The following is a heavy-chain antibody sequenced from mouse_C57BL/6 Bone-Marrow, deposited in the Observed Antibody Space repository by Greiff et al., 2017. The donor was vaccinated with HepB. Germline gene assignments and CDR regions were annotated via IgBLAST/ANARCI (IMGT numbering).Heavy chain of an antibody. CDR1: GYSFTSYY. CDR3: ARWGIYYAMDY. Sequence: EVQLQQSGPELVKPGASVKISCKASGYSFTSYYMNWVKQSPEKSLEWIGEINPSTGGTTYNQKFKAKATLTVDKSSSTAYMQLKSLTSEDAAVYYCARWGIYYAMDYWGQGTSVTVSS. V-gene: IGHV1-42*01. CDR2: INPSTGGT. J-gene: IGHJ4*01.